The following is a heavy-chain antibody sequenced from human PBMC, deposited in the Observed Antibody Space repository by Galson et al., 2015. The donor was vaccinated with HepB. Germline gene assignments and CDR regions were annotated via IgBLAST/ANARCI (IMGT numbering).Heavy chain of an antibody. D-gene: IGHD4-23*01. CDR3: TRHLDRPSGGNPRGYYYYGMDV. CDR1: GFTFSGSA. J-gene: IGHJ6*02. Sequence: SLRLSCAASGFTFSGSAMHWVRQASGKGLEWVGRIRSKANSYATAYAASVKGRFTISRDDSKNTAYLQMNSLKTEDTAVYYCTRHLDRPSGGNPRGYYYYGMDVWGQGTTVTVSS. V-gene: IGHV3-73*01. CDR2: IRSKANSYAT.